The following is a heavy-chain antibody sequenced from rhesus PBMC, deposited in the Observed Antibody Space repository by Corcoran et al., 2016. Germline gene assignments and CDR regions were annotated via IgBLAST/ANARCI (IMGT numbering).Heavy chain of an antibody. V-gene: IGHV4-122*02. CDR1: GGSISSSYYY. Sequence: QVQLQESGPGLVKPSETLSLTCAVSGGSISSSYYYWSWIRQAPGKGLEWIGDISYSGRTTYHPSLKRRVTISRDTSKNQFSLKLSSVTAADTAVYYCARDSMGAAFDYWGQGVLVTVSS. D-gene: IGHD1-44*01. CDR2: ISYSGRT. J-gene: IGHJ4*01. CDR3: ARDSMGAAFDY.